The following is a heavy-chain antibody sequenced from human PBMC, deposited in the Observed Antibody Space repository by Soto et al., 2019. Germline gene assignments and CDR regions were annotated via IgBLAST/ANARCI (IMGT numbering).Heavy chain of an antibody. Sequence: QVPLVQSGAEVKKPGASVKVSCKASGYTFTSYAMHWVRQAPGQRLEWMGWINADNGNTKYSQKFQGRVTITRDTSATPAYMELSSLRSEDTAVYYCARGYSGYYGMDVWGQGTTVTVSS. V-gene: IGHV1-3*01. D-gene: IGHD1-26*01. CDR2: INADNGNT. J-gene: IGHJ6*02. CDR1: GYTFTSYA. CDR3: ARGYSGYYGMDV.